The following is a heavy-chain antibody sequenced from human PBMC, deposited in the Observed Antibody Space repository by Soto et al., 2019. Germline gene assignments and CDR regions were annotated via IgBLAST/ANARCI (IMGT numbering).Heavy chain of an antibody. D-gene: IGHD2-21*01. CDR2: ISSYNGDT. Sequence: QVQLVQSGPEVKKPGASVKVSCKASGYNFTTYGINWVRQAPGQGLEWMGWISSYNGDTDYSQKFQGRVTMTTDTSTTTAYMEATSLRSDDSAVYYCARDGGFAPSDYWGQGTLVTVSS. J-gene: IGHJ4*02. CDR3: ARDGGFAPSDY. V-gene: IGHV1-18*01. CDR1: GYNFTTYG.